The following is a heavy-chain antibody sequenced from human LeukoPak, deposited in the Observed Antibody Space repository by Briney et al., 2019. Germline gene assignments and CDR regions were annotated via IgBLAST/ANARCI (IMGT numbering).Heavy chain of an antibody. J-gene: IGHJ4*02. CDR3: ARGNCTSISCFTFDY. D-gene: IGHD2-2*01. V-gene: IGHV3-53*01. CDR1: GFTVSSNF. Sequence: GGSLTLFCAASGFTVSSNFMTWVRQAPGKGLECVSIIYSGGSTYLATSVKGRFTISRDVSKNKLYLQMNNLRAEETAVYSCARGNCTSISCFTFDYWGQGTQFTVSS. CDR2: IYSGGST.